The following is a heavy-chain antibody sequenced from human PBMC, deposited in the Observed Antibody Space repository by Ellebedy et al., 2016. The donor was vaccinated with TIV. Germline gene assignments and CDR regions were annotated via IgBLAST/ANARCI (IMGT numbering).Heavy chain of an antibody. Sequence: PSETLSLTCTVSGGSISSYYWSWIRQPPGKGLEWISLIYSGGYDGDSRYYADSVRGRFTMSRATSKNTLYLQMNSLRTEDTAVYYSAVQGPAARQADWGQGTLVTVSS. D-gene: IGHD6-6*01. J-gene: IGHJ4*02. CDR2: IYSGGYDGDSR. CDR3: AVQGPAARQAD. CDR1: GGSISSYY. V-gene: IGHV3-53*01.